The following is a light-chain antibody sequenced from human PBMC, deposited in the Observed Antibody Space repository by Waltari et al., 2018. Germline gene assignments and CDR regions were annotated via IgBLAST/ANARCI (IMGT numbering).Light chain of an antibody. J-gene: IGKJ1*01. V-gene: IGKV1-5*03. Sequence: DIQMTQSPSTLSASVGDRVTITCRASQSISSWLAWYQQKPGKAPKLLIYKASTLGRGIPSRFSGSGSGTEFTLTISCLQSEDFATYYCQQYYSYPRTFGQGTKVEIK. CDR3: QQYYSYPRT. CDR2: KAS. CDR1: QSISSW.